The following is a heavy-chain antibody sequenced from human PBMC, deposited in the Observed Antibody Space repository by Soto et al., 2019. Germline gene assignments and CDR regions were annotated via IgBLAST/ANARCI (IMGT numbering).Heavy chain of an antibody. V-gene: IGHV3-23*01. J-gene: IGHJ4*02. D-gene: IGHD3-22*01. Sequence: LRLSCAASELTFKNYAMTWVRQAPGKGLEWVSLITGSDGRTYYADSVKGRFTISRDNSKNTLFLQMDSLRPEDTALYYCAKATYDTTFYTSSLDNWGQGTLVTVSS. CDR1: ELTFKNYA. CDR3: AKATYDTTFYTSSLDN. CDR2: ITGSDGRT.